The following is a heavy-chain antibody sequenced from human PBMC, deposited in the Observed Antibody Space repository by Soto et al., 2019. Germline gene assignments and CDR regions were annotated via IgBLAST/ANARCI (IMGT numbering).Heavy chain of an antibody. CDR3: AKDPCSRSDSGSYEDDAFDI. J-gene: IGHJ3*02. D-gene: IGHD3-22*01. Sequence: EVQLLQSGGGLIQPGGSLRLSCSASGFAFNTYAMNWVRQAPGKGLEWVAMISDSGHRTYYADSVNGRFTISRDNSKNSLSLQMSSLRAEDTAVYYCAKDPCSRSDSGSYEDDAFDIWGQGTVVTVSS. V-gene: IGHV3-23*01. CDR2: ISDSGHRT. CDR1: GFAFNTYA.